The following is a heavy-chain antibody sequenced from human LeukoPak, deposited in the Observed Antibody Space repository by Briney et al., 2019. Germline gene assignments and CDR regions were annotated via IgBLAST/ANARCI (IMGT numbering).Heavy chain of an antibody. CDR3: ARGIIGSWFHFDY. D-gene: IGHD6-13*01. CDR1: GGSISSGGYY. CDR2: IYYSGST. J-gene: IGHJ4*02. Sequence: PSQTLSLTCTVSGGSISSGGYYWSWIRQHPGKGLEWIGYIYYSGSTYYNPSLKSRVTISVDTSKNQFSLKLSSVTAADTAVYYCARGIIGSWFHFDYWGQGTLVTVSS. V-gene: IGHV4-31*03.